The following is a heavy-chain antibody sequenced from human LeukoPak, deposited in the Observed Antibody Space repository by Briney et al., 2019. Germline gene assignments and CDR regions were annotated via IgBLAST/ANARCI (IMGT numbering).Heavy chain of an antibody. CDR2: IYYSGIT. CDR1: GGSISSGGYY. Sequence: SQTLSLTCTVSGGSISSGGYYWSWIRQHPGKGLEWIVYIYYSGITYYNPSLKSRITISVYTSKNQFSLKLSSVTAADTAVYYCARDCGGDCSNNWFDPWGQGTLVTVSS. D-gene: IGHD2-21*02. V-gene: IGHV4-31*03. CDR3: ARDCGGDCSNNWFDP. J-gene: IGHJ5*02.